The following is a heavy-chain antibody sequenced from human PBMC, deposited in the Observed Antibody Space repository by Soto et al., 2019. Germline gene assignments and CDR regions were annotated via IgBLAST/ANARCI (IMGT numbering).Heavy chain of an antibody. J-gene: IGHJ4*02. CDR1: GGSISSSSYY. V-gene: IGHV4-39*01. CDR3: ATSNSGYDYNSFDY. D-gene: IGHD5-12*01. Sequence: SETLSLTCTVSGGSISSSSYYWGWIRQPPGKGLEWIGSIYYSGSTYYNPSLKSRVTISVDTSKNQFSLKLSSVTAADTAVYYCATSNSGYDYNSFDYWGQGTLVTVSS. CDR2: IYYSGST.